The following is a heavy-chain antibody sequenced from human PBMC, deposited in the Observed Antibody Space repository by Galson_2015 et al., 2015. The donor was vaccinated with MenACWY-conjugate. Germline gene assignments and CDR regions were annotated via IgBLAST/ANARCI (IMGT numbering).Heavy chain of an antibody. D-gene: IGHD1-14*01. CDR3: AREYNK. V-gene: IGHV4-61*01. Sequence: ETLSLTCTVSGGSVSSGSYWTWIRQPPGKGLEWIGLIYSSGNTKYNPSLKSRVTISLDMSKNQVSLKLSSVTAADTAVYYCAREYNKWGQGTLVTVSS. CDR1: GGSVSSGSY. CDR2: IYSSGNT. J-gene: IGHJ4*02.